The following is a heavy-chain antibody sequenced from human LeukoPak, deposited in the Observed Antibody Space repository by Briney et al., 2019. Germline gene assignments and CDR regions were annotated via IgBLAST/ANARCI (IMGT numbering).Heavy chain of an antibody. CDR1: GGTFSTYA. Sequence: ASVRVSCKASGGTFSTYAISWVRQAPGQGLDWMGRIIPLFGTAHYAQKFQGRVTITADESTRTAYMELSSLRSDDTAVYYCARVWGQGSSGYYPFWGQGTLVTVSS. CDR3: ARVWGQGSSGYYPF. CDR2: IIPLFGTA. D-gene: IGHD3-22*01. J-gene: IGHJ4*02. V-gene: IGHV1-69*01.